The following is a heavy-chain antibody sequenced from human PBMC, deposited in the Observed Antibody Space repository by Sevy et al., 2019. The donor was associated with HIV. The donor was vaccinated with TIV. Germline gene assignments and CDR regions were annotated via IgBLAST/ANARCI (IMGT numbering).Heavy chain of an antibody. Sequence: GGSLRLSCGGSGITFSSYWINWVRQTPGKGLEWVANINEDGSVKYYVDSVKGRFTISRDNAKNSVYLQMNSLRAEDAALYYCVRAIQKPDSYWGQGTLVTVSS. CDR2: INEDGSVK. J-gene: IGHJ4*02. V-gene: IGHV3-7*04. CDR3: VRAIQKPDSY. CDR1: GITFSSYW. D-gene: IGHD4-4*01.